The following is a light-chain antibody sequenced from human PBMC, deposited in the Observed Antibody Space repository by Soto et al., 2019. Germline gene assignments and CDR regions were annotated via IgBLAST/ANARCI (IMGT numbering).Light chain of an antibody. CDR2: GAS. CDR3: QQYSSLPRT. V-gene: IGKV3D-15*01. CDR1: QSVSSY. J-gene: IGKJ1*01. Sequence: EIVLTPSPGTLSLSPGERATLSCRASQSVSSYLAWYQQTPGQSPRLLIFGASTRAASIPDRFTGSRSGTEFILTISRLQAEDSVVYCRQQYSSLPRTFGQGTKVDIK.